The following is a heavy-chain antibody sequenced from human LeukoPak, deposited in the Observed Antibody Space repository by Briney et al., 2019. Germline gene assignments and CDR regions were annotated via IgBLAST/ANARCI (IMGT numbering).Heavy chain of an antibody. V-gene: IGHV3-53*04. CDR2: IYSGGST. J-gene: IGHJ4*02. CDR1: GFTVSSNY. D-gene: IGHD4-17*01. CDR3: ARGGPGDDYGDYFDY. Sequence: GSLRLSCAASGFTVSSNYMSWVRQAPGKGLEWVSVIYSGGSTYYADSVKGRFTISRHNSMNTLYLQMNSLRAEDTAVYYCARGGPGDDYGDYFDYWGQGTLVTVSS.